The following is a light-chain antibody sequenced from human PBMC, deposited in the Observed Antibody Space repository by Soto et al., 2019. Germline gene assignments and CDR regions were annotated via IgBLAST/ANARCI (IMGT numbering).Light chain of an antibody. CDR2: DAS. V-gene: IGKV3-11*01. CDR3: QQRSNWPPT. CDR1: QSVSSY. Sequence: EIVLTQSPATLSLSPGERATLSCRASQSVSSYLAWYQQKPGQAPRLLIYDASNRATGIPARCSGIGSGTDFTLSISSLEPEDFAVYYCQQRSNWPPTFGQGTKLEIK. J-gene: IGKJ2*01.